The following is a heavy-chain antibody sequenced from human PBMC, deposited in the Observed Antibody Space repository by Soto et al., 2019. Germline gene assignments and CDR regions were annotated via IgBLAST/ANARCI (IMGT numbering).Heavy chain of an antibody. D-gene: IGHD3-22*01. CDR1: GYIFSSYG. CDR2: INPYNGNT. CDR3: ARDEFYYDSSSFLGPDY. V-gene: IGHV1-18*01. Sequence: GASVKVSCKASGYIFSSYGISWVRQAPGQGLEWMGWINPYNGNTNYAQKVQDRVTMTTETSTSSAYMELRSLRSDDTAVYYCARDEFYYDSSSFLGPDYWGQGTLVTVSS. J-gene: IGHJ4*02.